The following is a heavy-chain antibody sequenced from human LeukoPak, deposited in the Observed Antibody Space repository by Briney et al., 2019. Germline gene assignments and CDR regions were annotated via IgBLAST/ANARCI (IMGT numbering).Heavy chain of an antibody. CDR2: IRGSSTTI. J-gene: IGHJ4*02. CDR1: GFSFSTSS. Sequence: GGSLRLSCAASGFSFSTSSMSWVRQTPGKGLEWVSYIRGSSTTIYYADSVKGRFTISRDNAKNSLYLQMNSLRAEDTAVYYCARDGGDFGVVTLPFDYWGQGTLVTVSS. V-gene: IGHV3-48*01. CDR3: ARDGGDFGVVTLPFDY. D-gene: IGHD3-3*01.